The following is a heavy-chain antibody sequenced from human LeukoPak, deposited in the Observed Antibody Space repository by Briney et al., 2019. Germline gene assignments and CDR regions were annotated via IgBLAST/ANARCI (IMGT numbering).Heavy chain of an antibody. CDR2: IYPGDSDT. V-gene: IGHV5-51*01. Sequence: GESLKISCKGSGYSFTSYWLGWVRQMPGKGLEWMGIIYPGDSDTRYSPSFQGQVTISADKSISTAYLQWSSLKASDTAMYYCARSHYYDSSGYYYHSTLDYWGQGTLVTVSS. J-gene: IGHJ4*02. D-gene: IGHD3-22*01. CDR1: GYSFTSYW. CDR3: ARSHYYDSSGYYYHSTLDY.